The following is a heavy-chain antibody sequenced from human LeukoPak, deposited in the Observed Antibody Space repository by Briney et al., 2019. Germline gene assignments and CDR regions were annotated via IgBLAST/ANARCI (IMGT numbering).Heavy chain of an antibody. CDR2: INPNSGGT. V-gene: IGHV1-2*02. CDR3: ARTPGTTSC. J-gene: IGHJ4*02. Sequence: ASVKVSCKASGHSFTGYYMHWVRQAPGQGLEWMGWINPNSGGTNYAQKFQDRVSMTTDTSTSTAYMELTSLTYDDTAMYFRARTPGTTSCWGQGTLVTVSS. CDR1: GHSFTGYY. D-gene: IGHD4-17*01.